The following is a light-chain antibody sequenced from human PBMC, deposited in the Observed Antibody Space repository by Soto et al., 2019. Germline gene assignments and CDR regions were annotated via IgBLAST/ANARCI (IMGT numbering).Light chain of an antibody. CDR2: GAS. J-gene: IGKJ5*01. CDR3: QQHGTSPIT. Sequence: EIVFTQSPGTLSLSPGERATLSCRASQSVSNNYLAWHQQKPGETPRLLVYGASNRDTGIPDRFSGSGSGTDFTLTISRLEPDDFAVYYCQQHGTSPITFGQGTRLEIK. CDR1: QSVSNNY. V-gene: IGKV3-20*01.